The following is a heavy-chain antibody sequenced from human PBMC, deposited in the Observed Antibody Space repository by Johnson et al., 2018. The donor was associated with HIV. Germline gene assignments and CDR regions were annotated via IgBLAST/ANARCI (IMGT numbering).Heavy chain of an antibody. D-gene: IGHD3-10*02. CDR3: VRDRGYYDRVDVFDI. CDR1: GFTFSSYA. V-gene: IGHV3-30*04. CDR2: ISYDEKNK. J-gene: IGHJ3*02. Sequence: QVQLVESGGGVVQPGRSLRLSCAASGFTFSSYAMHWVRQAPGKGPEWLAVISYDEKNKYYADSVNGRFTISRDNSQNTLYLQMNTLRAEDTAVYYCVRDRGYYDRVDVFDIWGQGAMVTVSS.